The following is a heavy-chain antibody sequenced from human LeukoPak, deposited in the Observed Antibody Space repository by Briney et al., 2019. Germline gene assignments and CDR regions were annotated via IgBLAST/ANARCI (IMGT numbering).Heavy chain of an antibody. CDR2: IYTSGST. V-gene: IGHV4-4*07. D-gene: IGHD3-22*01. CDR3: ASSSGYYHFDY. CDR1: GGSMSSYF. J-gene: IGHJ4*02. Sequence: SETLSLTCTVSGGSMSSYFWNWIRQPAGKGLEWIGRIYTSGSTNYNPSLKSRVTMSVDTSKNQFSLKLSSVTAADTAVYYCASSSGYYHFDYWGQGTLVTVST.